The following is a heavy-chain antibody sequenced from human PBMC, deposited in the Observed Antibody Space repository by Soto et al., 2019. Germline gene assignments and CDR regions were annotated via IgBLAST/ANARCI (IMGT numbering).Heavy chain of an antibody. Sequence: QVQLVQSGAEVKKPGSSVKVSCKASGGTFSSYAISWVRQAPGQGLERMGGIIPIFGTANYAQKFQGRVTITADESTSTAYMELSSLRSEDTAVYYCARDKSDYYGSGSYFYWGQGTLVTVSS. V-gene: IGHV1-69*01. CDR1: GGTFSSYA. CDR2: IIPIFGTA. D-gene: IGHD3-10*01. J-gene: IGHJ4*02. CDR3: ARDKSDYYGSGSYFY.